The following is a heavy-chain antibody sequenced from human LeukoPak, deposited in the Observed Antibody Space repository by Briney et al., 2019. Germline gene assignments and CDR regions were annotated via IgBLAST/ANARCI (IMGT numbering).Heavy chain of an antibody. V-gene: IGHV1-8*02. CDR3: ARDNSVRDEAWWFNP. J-gene: IGHJ5*02. CDR2: MNPNSGNT. D-gene: IGHD5-24*01. CDR1: GGTFSSYA. Sequence: GASVKVSCKASGGTFSSYAINWVRQATGQGLEWMGWMNPNSGNTGYAQKFQGRVTLTRDMSTSTDYLELSSLRSEDTAVYYCARDNSVRDEAWWFNPWGQGTLVTVSS.